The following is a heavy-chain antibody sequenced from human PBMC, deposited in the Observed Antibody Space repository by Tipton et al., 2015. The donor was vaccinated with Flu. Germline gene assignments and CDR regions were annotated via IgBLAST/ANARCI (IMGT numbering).Heavy chain of an antibody. CDR1: GDSVSTDFYY. Sequence: TLSLTCAVSGDSVSTDFYYWSWLRQPPGRGLEWIAYIYYTGTTKYNPSLQSRVTVSVDRAKKYFSLKLSSVTAADTAVYFCARDRSLAPGAMVDWDQGTRVTVSS. V-gene: IGHV4-61*03. CDR3: ARDRSLAPGAMVD. CDR2: IYYTGTT. D-gene: IGHD5-18*01. J-gene: IGHJ4*02.